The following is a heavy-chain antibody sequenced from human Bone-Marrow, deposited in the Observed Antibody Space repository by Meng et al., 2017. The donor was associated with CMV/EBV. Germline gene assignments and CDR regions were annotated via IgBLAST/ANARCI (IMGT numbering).Heavy chain of an antibody. CDR1: GYSISSGYY. CDR3: ARDSGCGGDCTTAVYGMDV. V-gene: IGHV4-38-2*02. Sequence: SETLSLTCTVSGYSISSGYYWGWIRQPPGKGLEWIGYIYYSGSTNYNPSLKSRVTISVDMSRNQFSLKLSSVTAADTAVYYCARDSGCGGDCTTAVYGMDVWGQGTMVTVSS. D-gene: IGHD2-21*01. J-gene: IGHJ6*02. CDR2: IYYSGST.